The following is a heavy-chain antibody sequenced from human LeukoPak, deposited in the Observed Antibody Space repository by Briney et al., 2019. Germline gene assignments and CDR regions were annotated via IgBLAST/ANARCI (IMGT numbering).Heavy chain of an antibody. J-gene: IGHJ4*02. CDR3: ARDKLGSGYSSDFDY. V-gene: IGHV3-66*02. D-gene: IGHD6-19*01. Sequence: GGSLRLSCAPSRFSVSINYLNWVRQAPGKGLEWISAIYTGGTTYYADSVKGRFTISRDNSKNTLYLQMNSLRAEDTAVYYCARDKLGSGYSSDFDYWGQGTLVTVSS. CDR2: IYTGGTT. CDR1: RFSVSINY.